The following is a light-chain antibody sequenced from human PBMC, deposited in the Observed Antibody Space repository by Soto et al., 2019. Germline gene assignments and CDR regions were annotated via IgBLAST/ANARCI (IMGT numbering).Light chain of an antibody. CDR3: QQDNDWPLT. Sequence: EMAITPSPPTLSMYRGERATLSCWASQNINSDLAWYQQKPGQAPRLLIYDASTRATGIPVRFSGRGSGTDFTLTISSLQSEDSAVYYCQQDNDWPLTFGGGTKVDIK. J-gene: IGKJ4*01. CDR2: DAS. V-gene: IGKV3-15*01. CDR1: QNINSD.